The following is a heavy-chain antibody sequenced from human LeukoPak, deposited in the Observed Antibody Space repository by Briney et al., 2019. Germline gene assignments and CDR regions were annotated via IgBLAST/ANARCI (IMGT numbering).Heavy chain of an antibody. CDR3: AGDFDY. Sequence: GGSLRLSCAASGFTFSWYAMTWVRQAPGKGLEWVSAVGGSGDNTDYADSVKGRFTISRDNSKNMLYLQMNSLRAEDTAVYYCAGDFDYWGQGTLVTVSS. J-gene: IGHJ4*02. CDR1: GFTFSWYA. CDR2: VGGSGDNT. V-gene: IGHV3-23*01.